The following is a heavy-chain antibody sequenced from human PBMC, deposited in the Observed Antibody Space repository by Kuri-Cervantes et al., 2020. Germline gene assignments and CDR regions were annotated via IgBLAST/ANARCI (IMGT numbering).Heavy chain of an antibody. J-gene: IGHJ4*02. CDR3: AREGPPGSGSCFDY. Sequence: GGSLRLSCAASGFTFSSYSMNWVRQAPGKGLEWVSYISSSSSTIYYADSVKGRFTISRDNAKNSLYLQMNSLRDEDTAVYYCAREGPPGSGSCFDYWGQGTLVTVSS. D-gene: IGHD1-26*01. CDR2: ISSSSSTI. CDR1: GFTFSSYS. V-gene: IGHV3-48*02.